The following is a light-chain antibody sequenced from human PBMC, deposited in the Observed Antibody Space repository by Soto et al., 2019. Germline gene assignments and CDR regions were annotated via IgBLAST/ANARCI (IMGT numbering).Light chain of an antibody. CDR3: QQYNSYSGT. CDR2: KAS. V-gene: IGKV1-5*03. Sequence: DIQMTQSPSTLSASVGDRVTITCRASQSISSWLAWYQQKPGKAPKLLIYKASSLESGVPSRFSGSGSGTEFTLTISSLQPDDFAPYYCQQYNSYSGTFGQGTKVESK. CDR1: QSISSW. J-gene: IGKJ1*01.